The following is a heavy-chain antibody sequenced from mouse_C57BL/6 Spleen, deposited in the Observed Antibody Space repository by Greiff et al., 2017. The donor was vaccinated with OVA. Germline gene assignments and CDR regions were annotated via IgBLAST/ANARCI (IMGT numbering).Heavy chain of an antibody. CDR3: ARQGELGGFDY. D-gene: IGHD4-1*01. CDR1: GFTFSDYY. J-gene: IGHJ2*01. V-gene: IGHV5-12*01. Sequence: EVQVVESGGGLVQPGGSLKLSCAASGFTFSDYYMYWVRQTPEKRLEWVAYISNGGGSTYYPDTVKGRFTISRDNAKNTLYLQMSRLKSEDTAMYYCARQGELGGFDYWGQGTTLTVSS. CDR2: ISNGGGST.